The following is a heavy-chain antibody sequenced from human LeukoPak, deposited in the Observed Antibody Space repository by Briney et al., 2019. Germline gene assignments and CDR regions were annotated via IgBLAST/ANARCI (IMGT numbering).Heavy chain of an antibody. CDR1: GGSISRYY. CDR3: ARHSLRYFDWLGAFEI. J-gene: IGHJ3*02. Sequence: SKTRSLNCTVSGGSISRYYWSWIRQPQGPGLKKIGYIYYSGSTNYTPSLKSRVTISVDTSKNQFSLKLSSVTAADTAVYYCARHSLRYFDWLGAFEIWGQGTMVTVSS. D-gene: IGHD3-9*01. V-gene: IGHV4-59*08. CDR2: IYYSGST.